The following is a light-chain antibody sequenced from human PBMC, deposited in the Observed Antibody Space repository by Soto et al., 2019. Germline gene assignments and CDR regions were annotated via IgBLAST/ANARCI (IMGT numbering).Light chain of an antibody. CDR1: QSINKW. Sequence: DLKMTPSPSTLSASPGDRVIITCRASQSINKWLAWYQQRPGEAPKLLIYQASHLQSGVPSRFSGSGSETEFSLTISSLQPADFATYYCQHYSHYPWTFGQGTKVEIK. CDR3: QHYSHYPWT. J-gene: IGKJ1*01. CDR2: QAS. V-gene: IGKV1-5*03.